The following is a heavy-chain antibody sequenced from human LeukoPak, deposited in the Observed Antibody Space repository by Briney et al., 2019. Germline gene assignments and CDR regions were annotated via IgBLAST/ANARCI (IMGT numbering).Heavy chain of an antibody. J-gene: IGHJ3*02. CDR2: INHSGST. CDR3: ARDTPYSGSYYAFDI. CDR1: GGSFSGYC. D-gene: IGHD1-26*01. Sequence: SETLSLICAVDGGSFSGYCCSWIRLPPGKGLEWIVEINHSGSTNYNPSLKSRVTISVDTSKNQFSLKLSSVTAADTAVYYCARDTPYSGSYYAFDIWGQGTMVTVSS. V-gene: IGHV4-34*01.